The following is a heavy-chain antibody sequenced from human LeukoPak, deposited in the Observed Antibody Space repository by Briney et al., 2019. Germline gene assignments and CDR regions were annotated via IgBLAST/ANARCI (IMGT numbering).Heavy chain of an antibody. Sequence: GGSLRLSCAASGFTFSTYSMNWVRQAPGKGLEWVSSISSSGSYIYYADSVKGRFTISRDNAKNSLYLQMSSLRAEDTAVYYCANTYYGSGALDYWGQGTLVTVSS. CDR1: GFTFSTYS. J-gene: IGHJ4*02. V-gene: IGHV3-21*01. D-gene: IGHD3-10*01. CDR2: ISSSGSYI. CDR3: ANTYYGSGALDY.